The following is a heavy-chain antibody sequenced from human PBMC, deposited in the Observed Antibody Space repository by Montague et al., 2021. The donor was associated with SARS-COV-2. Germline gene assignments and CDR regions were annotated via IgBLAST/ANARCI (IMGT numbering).Heavy chain of an antibody. Sequence: TLSLTCTVSGGSISSGGYYWSWIRQHPGKGLEWIRYIYYSGSTYYNPSLKSRVTISVDTSKNQFSLKLSSVTAADTAVYYCAGDVGWYSSSWFDYWGKGTRVTVTS. CDR1: GGSISSGGYY. CDR3: AGDVGWYSSSWFDY. J-gene: IGHJ4*02. CDR2: IYYSGST. D-gene: IGHD6-13*01. V-gene: IGHV4-31*03.